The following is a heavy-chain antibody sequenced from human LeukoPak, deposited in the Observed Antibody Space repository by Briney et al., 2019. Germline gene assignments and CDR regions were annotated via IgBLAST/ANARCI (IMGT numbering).Heavy chain of an antibody. CDR2: INWNGGST. J-gene: IGHJ4*02. CDR3: ARRGGYCSSTSCYYYFDY. D-gene: IGHD2-2*01. Sequence: GGSLRLSCAASGFTFDNYGMGWVRQAPGKGLEWVSGINWNGGSTGYADSVKGRFTISRDNAKNSLYLQMNSLRAEDTALYYCARRGGYCSSTSCYYYFDYWGQGTLVTVSS. V-gene: IGHV3-20*04. CDR1: GFTFDNYG.